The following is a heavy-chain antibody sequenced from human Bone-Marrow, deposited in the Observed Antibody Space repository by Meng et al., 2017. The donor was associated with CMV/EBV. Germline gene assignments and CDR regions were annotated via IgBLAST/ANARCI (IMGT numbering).Heavy chain of an antibody. CDR2: IDGSGNYI. Sequence: GGSLRLSCAASGLDFNTSSMNWVRQAPGKGLEWVSSIDGSGNYIYSADSVKGRFTISRDNRKSSLYLQMNSLGVEDTAVYYCARTILRFWSGYYIICGFDPWGQGTLVTVSS. J-gene: IGHJ5*02. CDR1: GLDFNTSS. CDR3: ARTILRFWSGYYIICGFDP. V-gene: IGHV3-21*01. D-gene: IGHD3-3*01.